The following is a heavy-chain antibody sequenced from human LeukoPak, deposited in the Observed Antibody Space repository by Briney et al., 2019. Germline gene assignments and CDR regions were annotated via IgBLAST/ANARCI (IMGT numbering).Heavy chain of an antibody. D-gene: IGHD3-10*02. J-gene: IGHJ6*04. CDR2: ISSSGSTI. Sequence: HPGGSLRLSCAASGFPFSSYSMNWVRQAPGKGLEWVSYISSSGSTIYYADSVKGRFTISRDNAKNSLYLQMNGLRAEDTAVYYCAELGITMIGGVWGKGTTVTISS. CDR3: AELGITMIGGV. CDR1: GFPFSSYS. V-gene: IGHV3-48*04.